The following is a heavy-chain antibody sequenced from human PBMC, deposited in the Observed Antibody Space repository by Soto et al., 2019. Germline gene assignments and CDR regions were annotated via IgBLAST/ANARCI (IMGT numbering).Heavy chain of an antibody. Sequence: GASVKVSCKASGGTLSSYAISWVRQAPGRGLEWMGGIIPIFGTASYAQKFQGRVTITADKSTSTAYMELSSLRSEDTAVYYCASSSSSWPTYFDYWGQGTLVTVSS. V-gene: IGHV1-69*06. CDR2: IIPIFGTA. CDR3: ASSSSSWPTYFDY. CDR1: GGTLSSYA. J-gene: IGHJ4*02. D-gene: IGHD6-13*01.